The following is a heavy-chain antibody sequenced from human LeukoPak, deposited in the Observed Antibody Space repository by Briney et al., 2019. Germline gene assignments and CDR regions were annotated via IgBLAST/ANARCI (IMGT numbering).Heavy chain of an antibody. J-gene: IGHJ4*02. Sequence: GGSLRLSCAASGFTFSSYSMNWVRQAPGKGLEWVPYISSSSSTIYYADSVKGRFTISRDNAKNSLYLQMNSLRAEDTAVYYCARDKPGIAAAGTDYWGQGTLVTVSS. CDR2: ISSSSSTI. CDR3: ARDKPGIAAAGTDY. V-gene: IGHV3-48*04. CDR1: GFTFSSYS. D-gene: IGHD6-13*01.